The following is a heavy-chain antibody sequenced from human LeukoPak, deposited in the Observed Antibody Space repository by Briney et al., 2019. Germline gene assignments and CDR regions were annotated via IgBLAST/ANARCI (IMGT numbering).Heavy chain of an antibody. J-gene: IGHJ3*02. CDR1: GGTFSSYA. Sequence: ASVRVSCKASGGTFSSYAISWVRQAPGQGLEWMGGIIPIFGTANYAQKFQGRVTITADESTSTACMELSSLRSEDTAVYYCARDYDSKRGLFDIWGQGTMVTVSS. CDR2: IIPIFGTA. CDR3: ARDYDSKRGLFDI. V-gene: IGHV1-69*13. D-gene: IGHD3-22*01.